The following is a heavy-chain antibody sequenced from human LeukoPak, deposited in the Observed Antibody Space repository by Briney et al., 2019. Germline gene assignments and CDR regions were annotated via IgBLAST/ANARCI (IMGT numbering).Heavy chain of an antibody. CDR3: ARDRKFWIPGSRYYFDY. D-gene: IGHD1-1*01. Sequence: PGGSLRLSCAASGFTFSSYWMSWVRQAPGKGLEWVANIKQDGSEKYYVDSVKGRFTISRDNAKNSLYLQMNSLRAEDTAVYYCARDRKFWIPGSRYYFDYWGQGTLVTVSS. CDR1: GFTFSSYW. V-gene: IGHV3-7*01. CDR2: IKQDGSEK. J-gene: IGHJ4*02.